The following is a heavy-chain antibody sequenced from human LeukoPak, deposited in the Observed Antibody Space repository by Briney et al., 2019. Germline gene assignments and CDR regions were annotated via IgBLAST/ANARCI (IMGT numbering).Heavy chain of an antibody. CDR2: ISGSGGST. D-gene: IGHD1-26*01. CDR1: GFTFSSYS. Sequence: GGSLRLSCAASGFTFSSYSMNWVRQAPGKGLEWVSAISGSGGSTYYADSVKGRFTISRDNSKNTLYLQMNSLRAEDTAVYYCARDYGNQGADEHNWFDPWGQGTLVSVSS. J-gene: IGHJ5*02. V-gene: IGHV3-23*01. CDR3: ARDYGNQGADEHNWFDP.